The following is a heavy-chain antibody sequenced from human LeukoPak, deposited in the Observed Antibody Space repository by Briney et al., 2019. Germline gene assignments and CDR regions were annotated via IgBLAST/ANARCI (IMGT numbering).Heavy chain of an antibody. CDR2: IYTGGNT. CDR1: ELTTINYY. V-gene: IGHV3-53*04. J-gene: IGHJ4*02. CDR3: ARGGPATTIDY. D-gene: IGHD1-1*01. Sequence: GGSREPSLPASELTTINYYISGFRRAPGRGREWFSVIYTGGNTYYTDAVKGRFTISRHNSKNTLYLQMNNLRAEDTAVYYCARGGPATTIDYWGRGTLSPSPQ.